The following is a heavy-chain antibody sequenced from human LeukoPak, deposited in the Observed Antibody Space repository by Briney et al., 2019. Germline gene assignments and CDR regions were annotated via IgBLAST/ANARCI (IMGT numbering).Heavy chain of an antibody. CDR3: ATGLSGWLY. CDR1: GYSLSTYW. D-gene: IGHD6-19*01. CDR2: ISPSDFST. V-gene: IGHV5-10-1*01. J-gene: IGHJ4*02. Sequence: PGESLKISCKGSGYSLSTYWISWMRQMRGEGLEWMGRISPSDFSTDYSPSFQGHVTISVDKSINTAYLQWNSLKASDTAIYYCATGLSGWLYWGQGTLVTVSS.